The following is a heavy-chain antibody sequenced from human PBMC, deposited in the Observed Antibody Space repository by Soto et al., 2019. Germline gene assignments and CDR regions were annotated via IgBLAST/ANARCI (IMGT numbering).Heavy chain of an antibody. J-gene: IGHJ6*03. D-gene: IGHD2-2*01. CDR3: TRSAYMDV. Sequence: EVQLVETGGGLVQPGGSLRLSCAASGFTFSSYSMNWVRQAPGKGLEWVSYISSSSSTIYYADSVKGRFTISRDNAKNSLYLQMNSLRAEDTAVYYATRSAYMDVWGKGTTVTVSS. CDR1: GFTFSSYS. V-gene: IGHV3-48*01. CDR2: ISSSSSTI.